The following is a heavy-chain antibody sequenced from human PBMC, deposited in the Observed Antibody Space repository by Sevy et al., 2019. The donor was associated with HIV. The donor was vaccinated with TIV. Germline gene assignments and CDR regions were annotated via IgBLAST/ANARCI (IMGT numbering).Heavy chain of an antibody. D-gene: IGHD3-10*01. J-gene: IGHJ4*02. Sequence: GGSLRLSCAASGFTFSSYGMHWVRQAPGKGLEWVAVISYDGSNKYYADSVKDRFTISRDNSKNTLYLQMNSLRAEDTAVYYCAKDLSYYGSGSFFDYWGQGTLVTVSS. CDR1: GFTFSSYG. CDR3: AKDLSYYGSGSFFDY. CDR2: ISYDGSNK. V-gene: IGHV3-30*18.